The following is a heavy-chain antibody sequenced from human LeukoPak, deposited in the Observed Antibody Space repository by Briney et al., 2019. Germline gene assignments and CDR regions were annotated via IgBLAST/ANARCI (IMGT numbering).Heavy chain of an antibody. CDR2: FDPEDGET. J-gene: IGHJ6*02. V-gene: IGHV1-24*01. D-gene: IGHD4-17*01. Sequence: GASVKVSCKVSGYTLTELSMHWVRQAPGKGLEWMGGFDPEDGETIYAQKFQGRVTMTEDTSTDTAYMGLSSLRSEDTAVYYCATGRPTVTTSGYYYYGMDVWGQGTTVTVSS. CDR3: ATGRPTVTTSGYYYYGMDV. CDR1: GYTLTELS.